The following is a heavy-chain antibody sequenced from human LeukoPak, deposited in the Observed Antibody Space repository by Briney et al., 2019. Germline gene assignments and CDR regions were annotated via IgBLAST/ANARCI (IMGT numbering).Heavy chain of an antibody. J-gene: IGHJ5*02. Sequence: ASVKVSCKASGYTLTSCDINWVRQAPGQGLEWMGWINPNSGGTNYAQKFQGRVTMTRDTSISTAYMELSRLRSDDTAVYYCARGGSWNLNWFDPWGQGTLVTVSS. V-gene: IGHV1-2*02. D-gene: IGHD6-13*01. CDR2: INPNSGGT. CDR1: GYTLTSCD. CDR3: ARGGSWNLNWFDP.